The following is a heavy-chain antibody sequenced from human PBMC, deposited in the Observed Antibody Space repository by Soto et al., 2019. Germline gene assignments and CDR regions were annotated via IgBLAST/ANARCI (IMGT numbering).Heavy chain of an antibody. D-gene: IGHD3-10*01. CDR2: IYYSGST. V-gene: IGHV4-28*01. CDR3: ARTAYGSGSSFDY. J-gene: IGHJ4*02. CDR1: GYSISSSNW. Sequence: SETLSLTCAVSGYSISSSNWWGWIRQPPGKGLEWIGYIYYSGSTYYNPSLKSRVTMSLDTPKNQFSLKLSSVTAVDTAVYYCARTAYGSGSSFDYWGPGTLVTVSS.